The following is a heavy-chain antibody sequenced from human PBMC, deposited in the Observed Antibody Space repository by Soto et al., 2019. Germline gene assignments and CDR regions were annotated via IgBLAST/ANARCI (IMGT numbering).Heavy chain of an antibody. V-gene: IGHV1-69*13. CDR2: IIPIFGTA. J-gene: IGHJ4*02. CDR3: ARGPNDSSGYYIFDY. D-gene: IGHD3-22*01. Sequence: SVKVSCKASGGTFSSYAISWVRQAPGQGLEWMGGIIPIFGTANYAQKFQGRVTITADESTSTAYMELSSLRSEDTAVYYCARGPNDSSGYYIFDYWGQGTLVTVSS. CDR1: GGTFSSYA.